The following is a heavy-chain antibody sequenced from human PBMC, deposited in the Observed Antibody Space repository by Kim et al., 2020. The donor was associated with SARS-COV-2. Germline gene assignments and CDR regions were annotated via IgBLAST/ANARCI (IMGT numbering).Heavy chain of an antibody. D-gene: IGHD4-17*01. J-gene: IGHJ6*02. CDR2: IYYSRST. CDR1: GYSISSYY. V-gene: IGHV4-59*01. CDR3: ARVGTHLLRSVPEEHGMDV. Sequence: SETLSLTCTVSGYSISSYYWSWIRQPPAKELEWSGGIYYSRSTNYNHSLKSRVTVSVDTANNQFSLKLSSVTAADTAVYYCARVGTHLLRSVPEEHGMDVWGQGTTVTVSS.